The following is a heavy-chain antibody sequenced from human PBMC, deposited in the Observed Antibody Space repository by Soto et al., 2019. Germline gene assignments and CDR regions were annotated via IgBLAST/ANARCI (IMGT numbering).Heavy chain of an antibody. Sequence: TSETLSLTCAVYGGSFSGYYWSWIRQPPGKGLEWIGEINHSGSTNYNPSLKSRVTISVDTSKNQFSLKLSSVTAADTAVYYCARERRGYYDILTGYYSGPLDYWGQGTLVTVSS. J-gene: IGHJ4*02. CDR3: ARERRGYYDILTGYYSGPLDY. D-gene: IGHD3-9*01. CDR1: GGSFSGYY. V-gene: IGHV4-34*01. CDR2: INHSGST.